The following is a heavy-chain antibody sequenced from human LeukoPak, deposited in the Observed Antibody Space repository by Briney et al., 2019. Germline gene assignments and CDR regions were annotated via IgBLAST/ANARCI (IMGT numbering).Heavy chain of an antibody. J-gene: IGHJ4*02. V-gene: IGHV3-74*01. CDR2: INSDGSST. CDR3: AIYRTYGDRDY. CDR1: GFTFSSYW. D-gene: IGHD4-17*01. Sequence: GGSLRLSCAASGFTFSSYWMHWVRQAPGKGLVWVSRINSDGSSTSYADSVKGRFTISRDNAKNTLYLQMNSLRAEDTAVYYCAIYRTYGDRDYWGQGTLVTVSS.